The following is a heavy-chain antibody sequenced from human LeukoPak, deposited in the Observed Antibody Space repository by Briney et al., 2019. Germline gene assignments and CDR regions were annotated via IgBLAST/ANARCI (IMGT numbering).Heavy chain of an antibody. D-gene: IGHD3-10*01. V-gene: IGHV4-59*01. CDR3: ARDRWGPGSYWDRVQNNWFDP. J-gene: IGHJ5*02. Sequence: SETLSLTCTVSGGSISSYYWSWIRQPPGKGLEWIGYIYYSGSTNYNPSLKSRVTISVDTSKNQFSLKLSSVTAADTAVYYCARDRWGPGSYWDRVQNNWFDPWGQGTLVTVSS. CDR1: GGSISSYY. CDR2: IYYSGST.